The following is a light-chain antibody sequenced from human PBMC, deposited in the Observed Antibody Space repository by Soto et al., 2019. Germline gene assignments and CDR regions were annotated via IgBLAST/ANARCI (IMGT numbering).Light chain of an antibody. J-gene: IGKJ5*01. CDR3: QQRNIWPPVT. CDR1: PSVTNF. Sequence: PGDRATLSCGASPSVTNFLAWYQQKPGQAPRLLIYGAFNRATGIPARFSGSGSGTDFTLTISSLEPEDSAIYYCQQRNIWPPVTFGQGTRLEIK. CDR2: GAF. V-gene: IGKV3-11*01.